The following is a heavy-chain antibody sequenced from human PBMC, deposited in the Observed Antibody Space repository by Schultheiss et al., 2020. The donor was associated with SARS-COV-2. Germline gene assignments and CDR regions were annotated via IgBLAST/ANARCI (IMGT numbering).Heavy chain of an antibody. CDR3: VKEGSGSAALFDI. CDR1: GFTFSSYG. D-gene: IGHD1-26*01. J-gene: IGHJ3*02. V-gene: IGHV3-30*18. CDR2: ISYDGSNK. Sequence: GGSLRLSCAASGFTFSSYGIHWVRQAPGKGLEWVTFISYDGSNKKYADSVKGRFTISRDNSKNTLCLQMNSLRTEDTAIYYCVKEGSGSAALFDIWGQGTMVTVSS.